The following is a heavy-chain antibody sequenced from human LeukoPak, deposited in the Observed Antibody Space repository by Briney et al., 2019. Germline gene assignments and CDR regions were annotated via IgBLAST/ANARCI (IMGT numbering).Heavy chain of an antibody. CDR3: ARRISESGWALDI. CDR1: GYSFTTYW. J-gene: IGHJ3*02. V-gene: IGHV5-51*01. D-gene: IGHD3-3*02. Sequence: GESLKISCKGSGYSFTTYWIGWVRQMPGKGLEYMGIIYPGDSDTKYSPSFQGQVTISVDRSITTAYLQWSTLKASDTAIFYCARRISESGWALDIWGQGTMVTVSS. CDR2: IYPGDSDT.